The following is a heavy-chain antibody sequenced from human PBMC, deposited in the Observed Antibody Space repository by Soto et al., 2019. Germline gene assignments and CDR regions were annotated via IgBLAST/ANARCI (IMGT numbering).Heavy chain of an antibody. CDR3: ARHLKRWNLYYHGMDV. Sequence: XESLKVSWQSSGNSFSTYWIGLVRQMPGRGLEWMGIIYPYDSDTKYNPSFQGRVTISVDTSIGTAYLQLYSLKASDTAMYYCARHLKRWNLYYHGMDVWGQGTTVTVSS. V-gene: IGHV5-51*01. J-gene: IGHJ6*02. D-gene: IGHD2-15*01. CDR1: GNSFSTYW. CDR2: IYPYDSDT.